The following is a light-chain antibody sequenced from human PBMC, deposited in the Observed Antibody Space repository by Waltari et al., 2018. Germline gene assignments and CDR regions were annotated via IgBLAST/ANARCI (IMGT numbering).Light chain of an antibody. CDR1: SSDVGCYNY. CDR3: SSYTSSSTLV. Sequence: QSSLTQPASVSGSPGQSITISCTGTSSDVGCYNYFSLYQKHPGKAPKLMVYVVSNRPSGVSHRFSGSKSGNTASLTISGLQAEDEADYYCSSYTSSSTLVFGGGTKLTVL. J-gene: IGLJ3*02. CDR2: VVS. V-gene: IGLV2-14*01.